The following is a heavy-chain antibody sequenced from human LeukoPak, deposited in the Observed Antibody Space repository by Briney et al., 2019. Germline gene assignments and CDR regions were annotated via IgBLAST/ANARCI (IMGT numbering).Heavy chain of an antibody. CDR3: AKDTDGAAAGTTWGH. D-gene: IGHD6-13*01. CDR2: ISWNSGSI. Sequence: PGRSLRLSCAASGFTFDDYAMHWVRQAPGKGLEWVSGISWNSGSIGYADSVKGRFTISRDNAKNSLYLQMNGLRAEDTALYYCAKDTDGAAAGTTWGHWGQGTLVTVSS. CDR1: GFTFDDYA. J-gene: IGHJ4*02. V-gene: IGHV3-9*01.